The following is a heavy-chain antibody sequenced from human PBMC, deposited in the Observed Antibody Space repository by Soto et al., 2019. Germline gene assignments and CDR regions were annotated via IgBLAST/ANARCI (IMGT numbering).Heavy chain of an antibody. J-gene: IGHJ4*02. Sequence: SETLSLTCTVSGVSISSYFWSWIRQPPGRGLEWIGYTYHRGSTNYSPSLKSRVAISLDTSENQFSLKVNSVTAADTAVYYCPRIGGYHGPLDYWGQGTPVTVS. CDR1: GVSISSYF. D-gene: IGHD3-16*02. CDR2: TYHRGST. V-gene: IGHV4-59*01. CDR3: PRIGGYHGPLDY.